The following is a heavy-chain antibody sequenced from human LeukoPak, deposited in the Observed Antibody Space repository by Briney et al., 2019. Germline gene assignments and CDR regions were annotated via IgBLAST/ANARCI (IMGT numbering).Heavy chain of an antibody. CDR3: AKDRQDYGAH. D-gene: IGHD4/OR15-4a*01. V-gene: IGHV3-30*02. CDR1: GFTFSSYG. CDR2: IRYDGIHE. Sequence: PGGSLRLSCASSGFTFSSYGFHWVRQAPGKGLKWVAFIRYDGIHEFYADSVKGRFTISRDNSENTLFLQMNSLRTEDAAVYYCAKDRQDYGAHWGQGALVTVSS. J-gene: IGHJ4*02.